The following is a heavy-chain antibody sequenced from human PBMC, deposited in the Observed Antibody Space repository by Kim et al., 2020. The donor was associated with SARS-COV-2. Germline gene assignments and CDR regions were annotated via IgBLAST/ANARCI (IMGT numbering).Heavy chain of an antibody. J-gene: IGHJ6*02. CDR1: GYSFTSYW. D-gene: IGHD3-22*01. Sequence: GESLKISCKGSGYSFTSYWIGWVRQMPGKGLEWMGIIYPGDSDTRYSPSFQGQVTISADKSISTAYLQWSSLKASDTAMYYCARQGSGYPGDDYYYYYGMDVWGQGTTVTVAS. CDR2: IYPGDSDT. CDR3: ARQGSGYPGDDYYYYYGMDV. V-gene: IGHV5-51*01.